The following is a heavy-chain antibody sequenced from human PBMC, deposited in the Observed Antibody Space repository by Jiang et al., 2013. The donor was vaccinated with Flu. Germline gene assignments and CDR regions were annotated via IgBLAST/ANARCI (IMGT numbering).Heavy chain of an antibody. Sequence: ASGFTFSSYGMHWVRQAPGKGLEWVAVISYDGSNKYYADSVKGRFTISGDNSKNTLYLQMNSLRAEDTAVYYCAKGSTMIVNWFDPWGQGTLVTVSS. CDR3: AKGSTMIVNWFDP. CDR1: GFTFSSYG. V-gene: IGHV3-30*18. CDR2: ISYDGSNK. D-gene: IGHD3-22*01. J-gene: IGHJ5*02.